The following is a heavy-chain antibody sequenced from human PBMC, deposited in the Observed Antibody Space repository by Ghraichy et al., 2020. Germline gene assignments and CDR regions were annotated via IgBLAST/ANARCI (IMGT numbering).Heavy chain of an antibody. J-gene: IGHJ5*02. Sequence: SETLSLTCAVYGGSFSVYYWSWIRQPPGKGLEWIGEINHSGSTNYNPSLKSRVTISVDTSKNQFSLKLSSVTAADTDVYYCARVRFGNWFDPWGQGTLVTVSS. CDR2: INHSGST. D-gene: IGHD3-3*01. V-gene: IGHV4-34*01. CDR1: GGSFSVYY. CDR3: ARVRFGNWFDP.